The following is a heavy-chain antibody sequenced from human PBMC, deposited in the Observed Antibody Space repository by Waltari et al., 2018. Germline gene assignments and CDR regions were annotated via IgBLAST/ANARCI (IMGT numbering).Heavy chain of an antibody. CDR3: ARQYNYYDSSGYPRGFDP. V-gene: IGHV4-59*08. CDR2: IYYSGST. J-gene: IGHJ5*02. D-gene: IGHD3-22*01. Sequence: QVQLQESGPGLVKPSETLSLTCTVSGGSISSYYWRWIRQPPGKGLEWIGYIYYSGSTNYNPSLKSRVTISVDTSKNQFSLKLSSVTAADTAVYYCARQYNYYDSSGYPRGFDPWGQGTLVTVSS. CDR1: GGSISSYY.